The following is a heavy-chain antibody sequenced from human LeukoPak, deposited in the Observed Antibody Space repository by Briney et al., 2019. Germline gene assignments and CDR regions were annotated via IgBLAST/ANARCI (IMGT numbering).Heavy chain of an antibody. CDR2: ISWNSGSI. D-gene: IGHD6-19*01. Sequence: PGGSLRLSCAASGFTFDDYAMHWVRQAPGKGLEWVSGISWNSGSIGYADSVEGRFTISRDNAKNSLYLQMNSLRAEDTAVYYCASRENGSGRAYWGQGTLVTVSS. V-gene: IGHV3-9*01. CDR3: ASRENGSGRAY. CDR1: GFTFDDYA. J-gene: IGHJ4*02.